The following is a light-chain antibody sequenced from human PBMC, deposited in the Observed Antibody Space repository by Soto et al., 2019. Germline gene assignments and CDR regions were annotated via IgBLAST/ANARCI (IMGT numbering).Light chain of an antibody. CDR3: AAWDDGLSGHV. V-gene: IGLV1-44*01. Sequence: QSVLTQPHSASGTPGQRGTISCSGSSSNIGTSSVHWFQQLPGTTPKLLISTTNQRPSGVPERFSGSKSGTSASLDLSGLQSEDEVDYYCAAWDDGLSGHVFRTGTKVTVL. CDR2: TTN. CDR1: SSNIGTSS. J-gene: IGLJ1*01.